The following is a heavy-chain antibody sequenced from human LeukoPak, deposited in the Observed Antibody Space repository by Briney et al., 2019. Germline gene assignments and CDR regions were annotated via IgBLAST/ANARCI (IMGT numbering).Heavy chain of an antibody. CDR2: IRRSAYGGAA. D-gene: IGHD1-14*01. V-gene: IGHV3-49*04. CDR1: GFAFDVSA. Sequence: GGSLRLSCTTSGFAFDVSAMGWVRQPAGKGLEWVGFIRRSAYGGAAEYAASVKGRFIISRDDSKCIAYLQMNSLKTEDTAVYYCSRTGLVDFDYWGQGSRVIVSP. J-gene: IGHJ4*02. CDR3: SRTGLVDFDY.